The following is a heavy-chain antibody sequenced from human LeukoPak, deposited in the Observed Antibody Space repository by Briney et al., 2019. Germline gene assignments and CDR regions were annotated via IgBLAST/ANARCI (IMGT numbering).Heavy chain of an antibody. CDR2: IIPIFGTA. CDR1: GGTFSSYA. Sequence: SVKVSCKASGGTFSSYAISWVRQAPGQGLEWMGGIIPIFGTANYAQQFQGRVTITADESTSTAYMELSSLRSEDTAVYYCARAESRYYYDSSGYIKDAFDIWGQGTMVTVSS. D-gene: IGHD3-22*01. CDR3: ARAESRYYYDSSGYIKDAFDI. J-gene: IGHJ3*02. V-gene: IGHV1-69*13.